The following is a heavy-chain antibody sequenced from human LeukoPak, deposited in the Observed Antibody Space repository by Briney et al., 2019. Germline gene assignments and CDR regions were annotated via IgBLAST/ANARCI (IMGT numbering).Heavy chain of an antibody. D-gene: IGHD2-15*01. V-gene: IGHV1-69*04. CDR3: ARDIVVVVAATPDAFDI. CDR1: GGTFSSYA. CDR2: IIPILGIA. Sequence: SVKVSCKASGGTFSSYAISWVRQAPGQGLEWMGRIIPILGIANYAQKFQGRVTITADKSTSTAYMELSSLRSEDTAVYYCARDIVVVVAATPDAFDIWGQGTMVTVSS. J-gene: IGHJ3*02.